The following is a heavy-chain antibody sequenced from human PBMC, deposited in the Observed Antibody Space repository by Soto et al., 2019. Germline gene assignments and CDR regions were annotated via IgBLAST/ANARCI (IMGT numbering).Heavy chain of an antibody. Sequence: GGSLRLSCTAAGFTFSGSDIHWVRQASGKGLEWVGRIRSQPNNYATTYSESVRGRFTFAREDSQNTAYLQMSSLKIEDTAIYYCARHFSWTYGIDVWGQGTTVTVSS. J-gene: IGHJ6*02. V-gene: IGHV3-73*01. CDR3: ARHFSWTYGIDV. CDR1: GFTFSGSD. D-gene: IGHD3-3*01. CDR2: IRSQPNNYAT.